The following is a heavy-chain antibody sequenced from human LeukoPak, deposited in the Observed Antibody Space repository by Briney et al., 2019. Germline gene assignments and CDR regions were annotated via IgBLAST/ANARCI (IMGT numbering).Heavy chain of an antibody. V-gene: IGHV3-33*01. CDR2: IWYDGSNK. CDR3: ARDHRFGELSDY. CDR1: GFTFSSYG. Sequence: GGSLRLSCAASGFTFSSYGMHWVRQAPGKGLGWVAVIWYDGSNKYYADSVKGRFTISRDNSKNTLYLQMNSLRAEDTAVYYCARDHRFGELSDYWGQGTLVTVSS. J-gene: IGHJ4*02. D-gene: IGHD3-10*01.